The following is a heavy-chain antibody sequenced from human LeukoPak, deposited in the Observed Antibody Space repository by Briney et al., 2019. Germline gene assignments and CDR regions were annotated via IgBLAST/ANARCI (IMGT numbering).Heavy chain of an antibody. CDR2: IDPSGGST. J-gene: IGHJ4*02. CDR1: GYTFTRYY. CDR3: ARDFGEMPNY. Sequence: ASVKVSCKASGYTFTRYYMHWVRQAPGQGLEWMGIIDPSGGSTSYAQNFQGGITMTRDATTGTVYLELSSLRSEDTAVYYCARDFGEMPNYWGQGTLVTVSS. D-gene: IGHD5-24*01. V-gene: IGHV1-46*01.